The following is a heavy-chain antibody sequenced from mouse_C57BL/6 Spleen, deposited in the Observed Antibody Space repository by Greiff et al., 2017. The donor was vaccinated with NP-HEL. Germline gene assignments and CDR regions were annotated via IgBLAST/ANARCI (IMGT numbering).Heavy chain of an antibody. CDR2: IYPGSGNT. Sequence: QVQLQQSGAELVRPGASVKLSCKASGYTFTDYYINWVKQRPGQGLEWIARIYPGSGNTYYNEKFKGKATLTAEKSSSTAYMQLSSLTSEDSAVYFCARLGDYDEGFAYWGQGTLVTVSA. J-gene: IGHJ3*01. V-gene: IGHV1-76*01. CDR3: ARLGDYDEGFAY. CDR1: GYTFTDYY. D-gene: IGHD2-4*01.